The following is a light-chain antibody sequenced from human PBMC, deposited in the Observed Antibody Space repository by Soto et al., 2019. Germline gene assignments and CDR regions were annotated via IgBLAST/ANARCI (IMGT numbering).Light chain of an antibody. Sequence: DIVMTQSPDSLAVSLGERATINCKSSQSVLYSSNNKNYLAWYQQKPGQPPKLLIYWASTRESGVPDRFSGSVSAKDLSHTITSQQAEDVTVYFCPPYDSTPFCPVTKVHI. J-gene: IGKJ3*01. V-gene: IGKV4-1*01. CDR2: WAS. CDR3: PPYDSTP. CDR1: QSVLYSSNNKNY.